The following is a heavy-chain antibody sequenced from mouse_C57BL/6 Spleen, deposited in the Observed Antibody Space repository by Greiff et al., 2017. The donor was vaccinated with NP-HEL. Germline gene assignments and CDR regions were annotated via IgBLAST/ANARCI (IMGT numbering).Heavy chain of an antibody. CDR1: GYTFTSYT. D-gene: IGHD2-2*01. CDR2: INPSSGYT. Sequence: VQLQQSGAELARPGASVKMSCKASGYTFTSYTMHWVKQRPGQGLEWIGYINPSSGYTNYNQKFKGKATLTVDTSSSTAYMQLSSLTSEDSAVYYCARDGYDGAYWGQGTLVTVSA. J-gene: IGHJ3*01. CDR3: ARDGYDGAY. V-gene: IGHV1-4*01.